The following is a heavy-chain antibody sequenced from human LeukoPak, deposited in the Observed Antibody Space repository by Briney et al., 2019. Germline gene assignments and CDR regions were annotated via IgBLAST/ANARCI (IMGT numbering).Heavy chain of an antibody. CDR1: GFTFSSYS. CDR2: ISSSSTI. J-gene: IGHJ5*02. Sequence: HPGGSLRLSCAASGFTFSSYSMNWVRQAPGKGLEWVSYISSSSTIYYADSVKGRFTISRDNAKNSLYLQMNSLRDEDTAVYYCARDLYYGSGKINWFDPWGQGTLVTVSS. V-gene: IGHV3-48*02. CDR3: ARDLYYGSGKINWFDP. D-gene: IGHD3-10*01.